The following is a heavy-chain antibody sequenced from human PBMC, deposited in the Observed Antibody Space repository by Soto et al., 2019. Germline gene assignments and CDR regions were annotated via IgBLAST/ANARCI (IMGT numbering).Heavy chain of an antibody. CDR1: GYTFTGYY. CDR3: ARDLLWFGESFGYYYGMDV. CDR2: INPNSGGT. D-gene: IGHD3-10*01. V-gene: IGHV1-2*02. Sequence: ASVKVSCKASGYTFTGYYMHWVRQAPGQGLEWMGWINPNSGGTNYAQKFQGRVTMTRDTSISTAYMELSRLRSDDTAVYYCARDLLWFGESFGYYYGMDVWGQGTTVTV. J-gene: IGHJ6*02.